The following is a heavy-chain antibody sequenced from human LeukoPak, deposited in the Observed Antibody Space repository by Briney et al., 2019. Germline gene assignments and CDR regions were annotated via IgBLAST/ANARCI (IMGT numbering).Heavy chain of an antibody. CDR3: ARGHSSSWYWGGFDY. V-gene: IGHV1-18*01. Sequence: GASVKVSCKASGYTFTSYGISWVRQAPGQGLEWMGWISAYNGNTNYAQKLQGRVTMTTDTSTSTAYMELRSLRSDDTAVYYCARGHSSSWYWGGFDYWGQGTLVTVSS. D-gene: IGHD6-13*01. CDR2: ISAYNGNT. J-gene: IGHJ4*02. CDR1: GYTFTSYG.